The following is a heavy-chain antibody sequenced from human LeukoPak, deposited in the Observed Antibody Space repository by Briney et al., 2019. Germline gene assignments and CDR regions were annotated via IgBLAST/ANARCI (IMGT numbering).Heavy chain of an antibody. Sequence: GGSLRLSCAASGFTFSSYAMSWVRQAPGKGLEWVSAISGSGGSTYYADSVRGRFTISRDNSKNTLYLQMNSLRAEDTAVYYCAKDGYDYYYYYMDVWGKGTTVTVSS. CDR3: AKDGYDYYYYYMDV. CDR1: GFTFSSYA. CDR2: ISGSGGST. V-gene: IGHV3-23*01. D-gene: IGHD1-1*01. J-gene: IGHJ6*03.